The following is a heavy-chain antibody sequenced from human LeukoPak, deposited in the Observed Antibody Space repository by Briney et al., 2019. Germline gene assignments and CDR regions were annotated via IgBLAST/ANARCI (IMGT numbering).Heavy chain of an antibody. V-gene: IGHV3-13*01. CDR3: AKAWDKAEPWDY. CDR1: GFTFSSYD. Sequence: QTGGSLRLSCAASGFTFSSYDMHWVRQATGKGLEWVSAIGTAGDTYYPGSVKGRFTISRDNAKNSLYLQMNSLRAEDTALYYCAKAWDKAEPWDYWGQGTLVTVSS. J-gene: IGHJ4*02. D-gene: IGHD5-18*01. CDR2: IGTAGDT.